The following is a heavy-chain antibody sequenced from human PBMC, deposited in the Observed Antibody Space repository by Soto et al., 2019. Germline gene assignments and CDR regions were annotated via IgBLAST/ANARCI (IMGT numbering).Heavy chain of an antibody. D-gene: IGHD5-12*01. CDR3: AIQAEGYDAPFDY. CDR2: ISDSGSHT. CDR1: GFTFSSYA. V-gene: IGHV3-23*01. J-gene: IGHJ4*02. Sequence: EVQVLESGGGLVQPGGSLRLSCAASGFTFSSYAMTWVRQAPGKGLEWISRISDSGSHTFYADSVKGRFTISRDNPRNTLYLQMNSLRADDTAMYYCAIQAEGYDAPFDYWGQGTLVTVSS.